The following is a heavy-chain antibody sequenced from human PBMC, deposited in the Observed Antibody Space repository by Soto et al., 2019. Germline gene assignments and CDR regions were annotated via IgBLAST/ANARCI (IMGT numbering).Heavy chain of an antibody. CDR3: SHGYYQYFES. D-gene: IGHD5-18*01. CDR2: IKSKTDGGTV. CDR1: GVTLSNVW. Sequence: NPGGSLRLSCAVSGVTLSNVWMNWVRQAPGKGPEWVGRIKSKTDGGTVEYAATVKDRFTISRDDSENTLYLQMNSLKTEDTAVYYCSHGYYQYFESWGQGTLVTVSS. J-gene: IGHJ4*02. V-gene: IGHV3-15*07.